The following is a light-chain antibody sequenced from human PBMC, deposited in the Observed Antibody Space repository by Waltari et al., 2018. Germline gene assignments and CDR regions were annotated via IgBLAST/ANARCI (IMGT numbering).Light chain of an antibody. CDR2: NGA. CDR1: QSTSTN. Sequence: ERVMTQSPDILSASPAKTVTLSCRASQSTSTNVAWYQHKPGQAPRLLIYNGATRHTGIPATFSGSGSGTEFTLTISSLQPEDFAVYFCQQYDDWPATFGQGTKVDI. V-gene: IGKV3-15*01. J-gene: IGKJ1*01. CDR3: QQYDDWPAT.